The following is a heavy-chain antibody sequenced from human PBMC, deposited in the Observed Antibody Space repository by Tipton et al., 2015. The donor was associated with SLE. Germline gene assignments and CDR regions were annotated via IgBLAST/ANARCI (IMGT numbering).Heavy chain of an antibody. D-gene: IGHD2-21*01. CDR1: GFTFSNAW. CDR2: IYSGGST. J-gene: IGHJ4*02. V-gene: IGHV3-66*01. Sequence: SLRLSCAASGFTFSNAWMSWVRQAPGKGLEWVSVIYSGGSTYYADSVKGRFTISRDNSKNTLYLQMNSLRAEDTAVYYCAKGGVVVIAPFDYWGQGTLVTVSS. CDR3: AKGGVVVIAPFDY.